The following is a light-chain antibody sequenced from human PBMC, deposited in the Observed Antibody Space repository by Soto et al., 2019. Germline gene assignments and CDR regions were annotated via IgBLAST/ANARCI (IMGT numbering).Light chain of an antibody. V-gene: IGKV3D-20*02. CDR1: QSVSSR. Sequence: EIVLTQSPGTLSLSPGERATLSCRASQSVSSRLAWYQQKPGQAPRLLISGASSRATGIPDRFSGSGSAADFTLTISRLEPEDFALYYCQQRSSWPITFGPGTKVDIK. CDR3: QQRSSWPIT. J-gene: IGKJ3*01. CDR2: GAS.